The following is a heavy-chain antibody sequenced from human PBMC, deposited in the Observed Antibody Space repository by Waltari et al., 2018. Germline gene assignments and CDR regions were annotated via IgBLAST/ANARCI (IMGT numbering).Heavy chain of an antibody. CDR3: ARTLRYXDWLPYCFDF. Sequence: EVQLVESGGGLVQPGGSLRLSCTASGFTFSSYWMSWVRQAPGKGLEWVANIKQDGSEKYYVDSVKGRFTISRDNAKNSLYLQMNSLRAEDTAIYYCARTLRYXDWLPYCFDFWGQGTLXTXSS. D-gene: IGHD3-9*01. CDR1: GFTFSSYW. J-gene: IGHJ4*02. V-gene: IGHV3-7*01. CDR2: IKQDGSEK.